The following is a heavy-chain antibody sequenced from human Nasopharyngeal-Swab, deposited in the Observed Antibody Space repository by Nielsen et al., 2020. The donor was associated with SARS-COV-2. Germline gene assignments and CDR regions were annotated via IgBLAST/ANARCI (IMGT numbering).Heavy chain of an antibody. CDR1: GFTFDDYA. CDR2: ISWNSGSI. V-gene: IGHV3-9*01. CDR3: AKLGRDGYNYGDY. J-gene: IGHJ4*02. D-gene: IGHD5-24*01. Sequence: SLKISCAASGFTFDDYAMRWVRQAPGKGLEWVSGISWNSGSIGYADSVKGRFTISRDNAKNSLYLQMNSLRAEDTALYYCAKLGRDGYNYGDYWGQGTLVTVSS.